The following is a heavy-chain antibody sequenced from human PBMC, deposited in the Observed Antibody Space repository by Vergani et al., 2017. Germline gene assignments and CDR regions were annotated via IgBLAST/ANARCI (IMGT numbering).Heavy chain of an antibody. CDR1: GFTFSSYG. V-gene: IGHV3-48*02. Sequence: EVQLVESGGGLVQPGGSLRLSCAASGFTFSSYGMNWVRQAPGKGLEWVSYISSSSSTIYYADSVKGRFTISRENAKNSLYLQMNSLRDEDTAVYYCARDRWAAAAPIGARCGMDVWGQGTTVTVSS. CDR3: ARDRWAAAAPIGARCGMDV. CDR2: ISSSSSTI. J-gene: IGHJ6*02. D-gene: IGHD6-13*01.